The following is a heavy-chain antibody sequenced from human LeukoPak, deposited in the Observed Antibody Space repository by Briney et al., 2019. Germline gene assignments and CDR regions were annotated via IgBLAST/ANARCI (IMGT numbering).Heavy chain of an antibody. Sequence: PGGSLRLSCVASGFTVSSNYMSWVRQARAKGLEWGSVIYSAGNTYYADSVKGRFTISRHNSENTLYLHMNSLRVEDTAVYFCARGGTPGYSSGRIDYWGQGTLVTVSS. J-gene: IGHJ4*02. D-gene: IGHD6-19*01. V-gene: IGHV3-53*04. CDR2: IYSAGNT. CDR1: GFTVSSNY. CDR3: ARGGTPGYSSGRIDY.